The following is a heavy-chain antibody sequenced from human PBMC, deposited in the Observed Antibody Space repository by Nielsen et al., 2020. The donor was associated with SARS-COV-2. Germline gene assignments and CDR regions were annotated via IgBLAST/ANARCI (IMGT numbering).Heavy chain of an antibody. D-gene: IGHD3-16*02. J-gene: IGHJ4*02. CDR2: IKSKTDGGIT. V-gene: IGHV3-15*01. Sequence: WIRQPPGKGLEWVGRIKSKTDGGITDYAAPVKGRFTISRDDSKNTLYLQMNSLKTEDTAVYYCTTADYDYVWGSYRPEYWGQGTLVTVSS. CDR3: TTADYDYVWGSYRPEY.